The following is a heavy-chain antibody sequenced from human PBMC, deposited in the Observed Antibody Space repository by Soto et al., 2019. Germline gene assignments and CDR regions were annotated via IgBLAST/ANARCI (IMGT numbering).Heavy chain of an antibody. CDR1: GFTFSNNG. V-gene: IGHV3-30*18. Sequence: QEHLVESGGGVVQPGRSLRLSCAASGFTFSNNGMHWVRQAPGKGLEWVADISYDGSKKYYVESVKGRFTISRDNSKNTLYLQMNSLRPEDTAVYYCAKDRVESGLGEVDYWGQGTLVTVSS. D-gene: IGHD3-16*01. J-gene: IGHJ4*02. CDR3: AKDRVESGLGEVDY. CDR2: ISYDGSKK.